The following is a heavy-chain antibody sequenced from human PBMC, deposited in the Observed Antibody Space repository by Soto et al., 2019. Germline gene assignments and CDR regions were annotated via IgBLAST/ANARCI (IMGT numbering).Heavy chain of an antibody. J-gene: IGHJ4*02. CDR3: ASDELAYCSGENCEHYFDY. Sequence: QVQLVQSGAEVKKPGASVKVSCKTSGYTFTTYGVSWVLQAPGLGLEWMGWISGYIGNTNSAPKFQGRVSMTTDTSTSTAYRELRSLRSDDTAVYYCASDELAYCSGENCEHYFDYWGQGTLVTVSS. V-gene: IGHV1-18*01. D-gene: IGHD2-15*01. CDR2: ISGYIGNT. CDR1: GYTFTTYG.